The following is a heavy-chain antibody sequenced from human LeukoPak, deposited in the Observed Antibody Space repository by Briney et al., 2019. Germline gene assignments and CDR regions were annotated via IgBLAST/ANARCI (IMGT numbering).Heavy chain of an antibody. CDR2: ISYDGSNK. CDR1: GFTFSSYA. V-gene: IGHV3-30-3*01. J-gene: IGHJ6*02. CDR3: ARGNDYDILTGYSPYGMDV. Sequence: GGSLRLSCAASGFTFSSYAMHWVRQAPGKGLEWVAVISYDGSNKYYADSVKGRFTISRDNSKNTLYLQMNSLRAEDTAVYYCARGNDYDILTGYSPYGMDVWGQGTTVTVSS. D-gene: IGHD3-9*01.